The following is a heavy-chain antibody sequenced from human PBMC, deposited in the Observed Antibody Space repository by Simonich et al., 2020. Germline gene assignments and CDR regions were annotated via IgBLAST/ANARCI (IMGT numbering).Heavy chain of an antibody. V-gene: IGHV4-38-2*01. CDR1: GYSISSGYY. D-gene: IGHD6-13*01. CDR3: ARVGYSNYYYGMDV. CDR2: IYHSGST. Sequence: QVQLQESGPGLVKPSETLSLPCAVSGYSISSGYYWGWIRQPPGKGLEWNGSIYHSGSTYYHPSLKSRVTISVDTSKNQFSLKLSSVTAADTAVYYCARVGYSNYYYGMDVWGQGTTVTVSS. J-gene: IGHJ6*02.